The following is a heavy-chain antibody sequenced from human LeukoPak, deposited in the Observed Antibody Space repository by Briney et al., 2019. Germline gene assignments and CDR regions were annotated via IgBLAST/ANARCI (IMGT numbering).Heavy chain of an antibody. D-gene: IGHD2-2*01. CDR3: ARGGGFCSSTSCYDGY. J-gene: IGHJ4*02. CDR2: ISSSSSYI. V-gene: IGHV3-21*01. Sequence: PGGSVTLSCAASGFPFCSYSMNWVRQAPGQGREWVSSISSSSSYIYYADSVKGRFTISRDNAKNSLYLQMNSLRAEDTAVYYCARGGGFCSSTSCYDGYWGQGTLVTVSS. CDR1: GFPFCSYS.